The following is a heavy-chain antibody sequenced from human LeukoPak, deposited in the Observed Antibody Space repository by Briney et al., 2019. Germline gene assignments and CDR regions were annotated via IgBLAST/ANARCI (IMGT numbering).Heavy chain of an antibody. CDR1: GFTFKNPW. D-gene: IGHD4-17*01. CDR2: IKSKTDGGTT. J-gene: IGHJ4*02. CDR3: ATEYYGAYNF. Sequence: GGSLRLSCAASGFTFKNPWMTWVRQAPGKGLEWVGRIKSKTDGGTTDYAAPVKGRFTISRDDSKNTLYLQMNSLKTEDTAVYFCATEYYGAYNFWGQGTLVTVSS. V-gene: IGHV3-15*01.